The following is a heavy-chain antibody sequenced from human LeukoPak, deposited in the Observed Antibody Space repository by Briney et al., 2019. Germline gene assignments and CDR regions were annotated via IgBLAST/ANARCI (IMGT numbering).Heavy chain of an antibody. CDR1: GFTFSSYA. CDR3: ARDVREIVGAFDI. CDR2: ISYDGSNK. J-gene: IGHJ3*02. Sequence: GGSPRLSCAASGFTFSSYAMHWVRQAPGKGLEWVAVISYDGSNKYYADSVKGRFTISRDNSKNTLYLQMNSLRAEDTAVYYCARDVREIVGAFDIWGQGTMVTVSS. V-gene: IGHV3-30-3*01. D-gene: IGHD3-22*01.